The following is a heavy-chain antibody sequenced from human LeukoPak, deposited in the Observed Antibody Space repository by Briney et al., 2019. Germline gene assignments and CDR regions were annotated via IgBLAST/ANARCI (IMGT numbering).Heavy chain of an antibody. J-gene: IGHJ4*02. CDR2: ISAYNGNT. V-gene: IGHV1-18*01. Sequence: ASVKVSCKASGGTFSSYAISWVRQAPGQGLEWMGWISAYNGNTNYAQKLQGRVTMTTDTSTSTAYMELRSLRSDDTAVYYCARAGGCTNGVCYTHFDYWGQGTLVTVSS. D-gene: IGHD2-8*01. CDR3: ARAGGCTNGVCYTHFDY. CDR1: GGTFSSYA.